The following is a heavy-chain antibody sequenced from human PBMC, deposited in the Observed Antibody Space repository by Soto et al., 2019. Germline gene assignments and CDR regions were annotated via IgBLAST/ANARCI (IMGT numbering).Heavy chain of an antibody. CDR1: GGSISSRSYC. V-gene: IGHV4-39*01. J-gene: IGHJ5*02. CDR3: ARVTFITIFGVVINNWFDP. D-gene: IGHD3-3*01. CDR2: IYYSGST. Sequence: SETLSLTCTVSGGSISSRSYCWGWIRQPPGKGLEWIGSIYYSGSTYYNPSLKSRVTISVDTSKNQFSLKLSSVTAADTAVYYCARVTFITIFGVVINNWFDPWGQGTLVTVSS.